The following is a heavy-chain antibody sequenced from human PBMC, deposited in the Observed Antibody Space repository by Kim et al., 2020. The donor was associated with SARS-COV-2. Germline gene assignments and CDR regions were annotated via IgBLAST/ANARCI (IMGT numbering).Heavy chain of an antibody. D-gene: IGHD3-9*01. CDR3: ARRTGTIFGLAYLGYFDY. J-gene: IGHJ4*02. CDR2: IYYSGST. V-gene: IGHV4-39*01. CDR1: GGSISSSSYY. Sequence: SETLSLTCTVSGGSISSSSYYWGWIRQPPGKGLEWIGSIYYSGSTYYNPSLKSRVTISVDTSKNQFSLKLSSVTAADTAVYYCARRTGTIFGLAYLGYFDYWGQGTLVTVSS.